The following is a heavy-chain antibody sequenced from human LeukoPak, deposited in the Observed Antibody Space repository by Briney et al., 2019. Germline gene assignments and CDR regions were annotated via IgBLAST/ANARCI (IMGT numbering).Heavy chain of an antibody. CDR2: IYHSGST. CDR1: GYSISSGYY. V-gene: IGHV4-38-2*01. D-gene: IGHD3-10*01. J-gene: IGHJ6*04. CDR3: ARADYYGSGSYYGMDV. Sequence: PSETLSLTCAVSGYSISSGYYWGWSRQPPGKGLEWIGSIYHSGSTYYNPSLKSRVTISVDTSKNQFSLKLSSVTAADTAVYYCARADYYGSGSYYGMDVWGKGTTVTVSS.